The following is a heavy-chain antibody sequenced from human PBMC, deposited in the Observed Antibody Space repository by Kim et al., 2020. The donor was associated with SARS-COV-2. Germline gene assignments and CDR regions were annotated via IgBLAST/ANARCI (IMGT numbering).Heavy chain of an antibody. CDR2: IIPIFGTA. CDR1: GGTFSSYA. V-gene: IGHV1-69*13. Sequence: SVKVSCKASGGTFSSYAISWVRQAPGQGLEWMGGIIPIFGTANYAQKFQGRVTITADESTSTAYMELSSLRSEDTAVYYCASASKTGSSWYEGGYYFDYWGQGTLVTVSS. J-gene: IGHJ4*02. CDR3: ASASKTGSSWYEGGYYFDY. D-gene: IGHD6-13*01.